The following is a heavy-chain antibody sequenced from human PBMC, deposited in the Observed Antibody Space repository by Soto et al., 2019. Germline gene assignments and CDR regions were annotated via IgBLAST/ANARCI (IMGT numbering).Heavy chain of an antibody. Sequence: QVQLVQSGAEVKKPGSSVKVSCKASGGTFSSYAISWVRQAPGQGLEWMGGIIPIFGTANYAQKFQGRVTITAGESTSTADMELSSLRSEDTAVYYCAGEVVVAATGWFDPWGQGTLVTVSS. J-gene: IGHJ5*02. CDR2: IIPIFGTA. V-gene: IGHV1-69*12. CDR3: AGEVVVAATGWFDP. D-gene: IGHD2-15*01. CDR1: GGTFSSYA.